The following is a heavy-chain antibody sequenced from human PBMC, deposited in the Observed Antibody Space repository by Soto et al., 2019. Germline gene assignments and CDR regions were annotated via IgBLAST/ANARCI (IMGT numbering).Heavy chain of an antibody. CDR1: GFTFSSYA. CDR3: AKGYNGCGYYSFDY. CDR2: ISGSGGST. D-gene: IGHD3-22*01. V-gene: IGHV3-23*01. J-gene: IGHJ4*02. Sequence: EVQLLESGGGLVQPGGSLRLSCAASGFTFSSYAMSWVRQAPGKGLEWVSAISGSGGSTYYADSVKGRFTISRDNSKNSLYLKKNSVGAEDTALYYWAKGYNGCGYYSFDYGGQEPLVPVPS.